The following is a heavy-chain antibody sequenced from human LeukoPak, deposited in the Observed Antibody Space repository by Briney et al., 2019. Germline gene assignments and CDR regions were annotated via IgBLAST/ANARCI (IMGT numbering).Heavy chain of an antibody. Sequence: GGSLRLSCAASGFTFSSYGMHWVRQAPGKGLEWVAFIRYDGSNKYYADSVKGRFTISRDNSKNMLYLQMNSLRAEDTAVYYCAKIQYSSSYYYYYYMDVWGKGTTVTISS. D-gene: IGHD6-13*01. V-gene: IGHV3-30*02. J-gene: IGHJ6*03. CDR3: AKIQYSSSYYYYYYMDV. CDR2: IRYDGSNK. CDR1: GFTFSSYG.